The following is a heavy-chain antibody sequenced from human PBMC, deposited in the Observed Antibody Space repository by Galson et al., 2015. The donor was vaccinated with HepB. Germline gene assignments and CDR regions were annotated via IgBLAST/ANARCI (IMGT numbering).Heavy chain of an antibody. D-gene: IGHD4-17*01. Sequence: SVKVSCKASGGTFSSYAISWVRQAPGQGLEWMGGIIPIFGTANYAQKFQGRVTITADESTSTAYMELGSLRSEDTAVYYCASLGIPYGDLFDYWGQGTLVTVSS. CDR2: IIPIFGTA. CDR3: ASLGIPYGDLFDY. CDR1: GGTFSSYA. J-gene: IGHJ4*02. V-gene: IGHV1-69*13.